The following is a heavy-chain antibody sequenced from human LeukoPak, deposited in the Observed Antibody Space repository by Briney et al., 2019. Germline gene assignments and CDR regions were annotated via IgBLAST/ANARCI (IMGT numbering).Heavy chain of an antibody. J-gene: IGHJ3*02. D-gene: IGHD1-26*01. CDR1: RFTFSSYS. Sequence: GGSLRLSCAASRFTFSSYSMNWVRQAPGKGLEWVSSISSSSSYIYYADSVKGRFTISRDNAKNSLYLQMNSLRAEDTAVYYCARDDQPSGSYSLNAFDIWGQGTMVTVSS. CDR3: ARDDQPSGSYSLNAFDI. CDR2: ISSSSSYI. V-gene: IGHV3-21*01.